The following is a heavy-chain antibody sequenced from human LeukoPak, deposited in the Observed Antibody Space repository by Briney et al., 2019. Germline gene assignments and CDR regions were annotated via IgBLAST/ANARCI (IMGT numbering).Heavy chain of an antibody. CDR2: INPNSGGT. CDR3: ARSEFPLSGYHTHYYYYYMDV. Sequence: ASVKVSCKASGYTITDYYIHWVRQAPGQGLEWMGWINPNSGGTNYAQKFQGRVTMTSDTSISTAYMELSRLRSEDTAVYYCARSEFPLSGYHTHYYYYYMDVWGKGTTVTISS. D-gene: IGHD3-22*01. CDR1: GYTITDYY. J-gene: IGHJ6*03. V-gene: IGHV1-2*02.